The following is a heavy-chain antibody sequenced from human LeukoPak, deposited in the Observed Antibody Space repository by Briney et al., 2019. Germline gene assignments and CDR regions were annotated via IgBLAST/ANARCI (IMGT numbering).Heavy chain of an antibody. V-gene: IGHV1-69*05. CDR3: ARGRHRRSSSWYGGYAFDI. CDR1: GGTFSSYA. CDR2: IIPIFGTA. J-gene: IGHJ3*02. D-gene: IGHD6-13*01. Sequence: ASVKVSCKASGGTFSSYAISWVRQAPGQGLEWMGGIIPIFGTANYAQKFQGRVTMTRNTSISTAYMELSSLRSEDTAVYYCARGRHRRSSSWYGGYAFDIWGQGTMVTVSS.